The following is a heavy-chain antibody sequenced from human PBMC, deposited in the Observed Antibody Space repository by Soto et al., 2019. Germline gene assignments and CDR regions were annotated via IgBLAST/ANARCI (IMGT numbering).Heavy chain of an antibody. J-gene: IGHJ6*02. CDR2: IYYSGST. CDR1: GDSISSGGYY. V-gene: IGHV4-31*03. Sequence: PSETLSLTCTVSGDSISSGGYYWSWIRQHPGKGLEWIGYIYYSGSTYYNPSLKSRVTISVDTSKNQFSLKLSSVTAADTAVYYCAIVLYWRLNYYLMDFWGQGTTVTVYS. D-gene: IGHD3-3*01. CDR3: AIVLYWRLNYYLMDF.